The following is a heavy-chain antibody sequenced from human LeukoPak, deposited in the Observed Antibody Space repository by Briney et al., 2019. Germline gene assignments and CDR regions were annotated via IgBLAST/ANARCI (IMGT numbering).Heavy chain of an antibody. V-gene: IGHV1-69*13. CDR1: GYTFTGYY. CDR3: ARIGSPGVLVGWFDP. Sequence: ASVKVSCKASGYTFTGYYMHWVRQAPGQGLEWMGWIIPIFGTANYAQKFQGRVTITADESTSTAYMELSSLRSEDTAVYYCARIGSPGVLVGWFDPWGQGTLVTVSS. D-gene: IGHD3-3*02. J-gene: IGHJ5*02. CDR2: IIPIFGTA.